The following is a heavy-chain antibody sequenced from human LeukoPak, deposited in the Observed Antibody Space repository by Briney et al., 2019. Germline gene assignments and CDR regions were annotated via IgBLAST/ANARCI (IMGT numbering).Heavy chain of an antibody. CDR1: GFTFNNHW. CDR2: IKQDGSEK. J-gene: IGHJ4*02. CDR3: ARDRMTTLSTLRGILDY. V-gene: IGHV3-7*01. Sequence: AGGSLRLSCAASGFTFNNHWMTWVRQAPGKGLEWVANIKQDGSEKYLVDSVKGRFTISRDNTKNSLYLQMNSLRAEDTAVYYCARDRMTTLSTLRGILDYWGQGALVTVSS. D-gene: IGHD4-11*01.